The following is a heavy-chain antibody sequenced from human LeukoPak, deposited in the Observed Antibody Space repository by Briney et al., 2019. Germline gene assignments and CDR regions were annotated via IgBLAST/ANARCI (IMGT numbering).Heavy chain of an antibody. CDR3: AKDGIGYSRGFDY. D-gene: IGHD2-15*01. Sequence: GGSLRLSCAASGFTFSNYAMSWVRQAPGKGLEWVSAISGSGGSTYYADSVKGRFTISRDNSKNTLYLQMNSLRAEDTAVYYCAKDGIGYSRGFDYWGQGTLVTVSS. CDR2: ISGSGGST. J-gene: IGHJ4*02. CDR1: GFTFSNYA. V-gene: IGHV3-23*01.